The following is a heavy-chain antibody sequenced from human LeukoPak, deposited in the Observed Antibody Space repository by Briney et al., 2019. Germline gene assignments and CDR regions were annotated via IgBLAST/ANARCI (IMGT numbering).Heavy chain of an antibody. Sequence: SETLSLTCTVSGGSISSSSYYWSWIRQPAGKGLEWIGRIYTSGSTNYNPSLKSRVTMSVDTSKNQFSLKLSSVTAADTAVYYCARDLGYSSPSADYWGQGTLVTVSS. V-gene: IGHV4-61*02. CDR2: IYTSGST. CDR1: GGSISSSSYY. D-gene: IGHD6-13*01. CDR3: ARDLGYSSPSADY. J-gene: IGHJ4*02.